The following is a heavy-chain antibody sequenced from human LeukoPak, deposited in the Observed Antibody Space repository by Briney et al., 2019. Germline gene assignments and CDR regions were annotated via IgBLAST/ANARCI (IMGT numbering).Heavy chain of an antibody. V-gene: IGHV4-38-2*01. J-gene: IGHJ6*03. Sequence: SETLSLTCAVSGYNISSEYYWGWSRQPPGKGLEWVGSLSHSGSTYYNPSLKSRVTISVDTSKNQFPLKLSSVTAADTAVYYFTRLAPEDDGGCWFYYYSSYMGVCGKGTTVTVSS. CDR2: LSHSGST. CDR3: TRLAPEDDGGCWFYYYSSYMGV. D-gene: IGHD1-14*01. CDR1: GYNISSEYY.